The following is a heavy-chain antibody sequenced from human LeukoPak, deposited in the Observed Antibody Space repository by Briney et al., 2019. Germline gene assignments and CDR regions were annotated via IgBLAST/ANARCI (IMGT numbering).Heavy chain of an antibody. D-gene: IGHD3-22*01. J-gene: IGHJ4*02. V-gene: IGHV3-53*01. CDR2: IYSSGST. CDR1: GFTVSSNY. Sequence: VGSLRLSCAASGFTVSSNYMSWVRQAPGKGLEWVSVIYSSGSTYYAASVKGGFTISRDNSKNTLYLQMNSLRAEATAVSYSSGFMHHYYDSRCYSGYLGPGTLVTVSS. CDR3: SGFMHHYYDSRCYSGY.